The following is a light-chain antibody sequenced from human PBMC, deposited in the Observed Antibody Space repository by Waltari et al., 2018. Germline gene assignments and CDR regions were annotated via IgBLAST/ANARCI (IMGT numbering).Light chain of an antibody. CDR3: QQYDSYPHT. CDR2: AAS. Sequence: DIQMTQSPSSLSASVGDSITITCRASQGIDNYLAWFQQKPGKAPQSLIYAASTLQSGVPSKFSGSEFGTDFTLTINGLQPEDFATYFCQQYDSYPHTFGQGTRLEVK. CDR1: QGIDNY. J-gene: IGKJ2*01. V-gene: IGKV1-16*02.